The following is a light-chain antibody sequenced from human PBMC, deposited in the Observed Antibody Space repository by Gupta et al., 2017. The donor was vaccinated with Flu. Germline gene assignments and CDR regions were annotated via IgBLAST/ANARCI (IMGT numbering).Light chain of an antibody. CDR3: QQNQGFPRT. CDR1: QDVSTW. V-gene: IGKV1-12*01. Sequence: DIQMTQSPSSVSTSVGDRVTLPCRASQDVSTWVAWHQQMPGKAPKILIFSASTAKSRLPSRFSSSASGTDITLTISMGPPEDFVTYCCQQNQGFPRTFGQGT. J-gene: IGKJ1*01. CDR2: SAS.